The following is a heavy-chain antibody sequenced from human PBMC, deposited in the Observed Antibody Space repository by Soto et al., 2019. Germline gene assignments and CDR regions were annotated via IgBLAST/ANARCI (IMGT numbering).Heavy chain of an antibody. V-gene: IGHV3-30*03. Sequence: GGSLRLSCAASGFTFNSYAISWVRQAPGKGLEWVTVISYDGSNKHYTESEKGRFSISRDNSKNTLYLQMNSLRAEDTAVYYCATDYSHYVGSYYGMDVWGQGTTVTVSS. J-gene: IGHJ6*02. CDR1: GFTFNSYA. CDR3: ATDYSHYVGSYYGMDV. CDR2: ISYDGSNK. D-gene: IGHD4-4*01.